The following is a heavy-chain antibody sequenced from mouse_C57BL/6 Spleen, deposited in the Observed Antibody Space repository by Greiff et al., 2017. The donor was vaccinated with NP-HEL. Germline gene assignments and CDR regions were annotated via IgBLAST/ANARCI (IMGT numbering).Heavy chain of an antibody. CDR2: INPSSGYT. CDR3: ARSRSSQAWFAY. CDR1: GYTFTSYW. J-gene: IGHJ3*01. V-gene: IGHV1-7*01. Sequence: QVHVKQSGAELAKPGASVKLSCKASGYTFTSYWMHWVKQRPGQGLEWIGYINPSSGYTKYNQKFKDKATLTADKSSSTAYMQLSSLTYEDSAVYYCARSRSSQAWFAYWGQGTLVTVSA.